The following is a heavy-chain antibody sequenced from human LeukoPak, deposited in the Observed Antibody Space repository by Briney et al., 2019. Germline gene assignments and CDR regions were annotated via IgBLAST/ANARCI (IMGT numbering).Heavy chain of an antibody. CDR3: ARDLRDKYSSSWYGVDYYYYYMDV. CDR1: GGTFSSYA. J-gene: IGHJ6*03. Sequence: SVKVSCKASGGTFSSYAISWVRQAPGQGLEWMGGIIPIFGTANYAQKFQGRVTITTDESTSTAYMELSSLRSEDTAVYYCARDLRDKYSSSWYGVDYYYYYMDVWGKGTTVTVSS. V-gene: IGHV1-69*05. D-gene: IGHD6-13*01. CDR2: IIPIFGTA.